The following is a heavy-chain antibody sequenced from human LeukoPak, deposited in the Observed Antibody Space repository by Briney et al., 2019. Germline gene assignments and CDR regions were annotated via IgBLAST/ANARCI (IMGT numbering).Heavy chain of an antibody. CDR2: IYSGGST. J-gene: IGHJ1*01. V-gene: IGHV3-66*01. CDR3: ARDAPYSSSWYDGEYFQH. CDR1: GFTVSSNY. Sequence: GGSLRLSCAASGFTVSSNYMSWVRQAPGKGLEWVSVIYSGGSTYYADSVKGRFTISRDNSKNTLYLQMNSLRAEDTAVYYCARDAPYSSSWYDGEYFQHWGQGTLVTVSS. D-gene: IGHD6-13*01.